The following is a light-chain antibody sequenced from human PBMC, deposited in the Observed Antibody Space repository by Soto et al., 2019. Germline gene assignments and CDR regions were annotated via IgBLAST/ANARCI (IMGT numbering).Light chain of an antibody. CDR1: QSVSSSY. CDR2: GAS. J-gene: IGKJ4*01. CDR3: QQRSNWPLT. V-gene: IGKV3D-20*02. Sequence: LLPSARVTLSCRASQSVSSSYLTWYQQKPGQAPRLLIYGASTRATSIPARFSGSGSGTDFTLTISSLEPEDFAVYYCQQRSNWPLTFGGGTKVDIK.